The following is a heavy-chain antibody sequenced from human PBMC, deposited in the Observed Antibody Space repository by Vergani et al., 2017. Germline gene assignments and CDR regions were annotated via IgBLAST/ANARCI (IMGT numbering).Heavy chain of an antibody. CDR1: GFTFSSYS. Sequence: EVQLVESGGGLVKPGGSLRLSCAASGFTFSSYSMNWVRQAPGKGLEWVSSISSSSSYIYYADSVKGRFTISRDNAKNALYLQMNSLRAEDTAVYYCARVDPPPYYDFWSGYYDYYYYYMDVWGKGP. J-gene: IGHJ6*03. D-gene: IGHD3-3*01. V-gene: IGHV3-21*01. CDR3: ARVDPPPYYDFWSGYYDYYYYYMDV. CDR2: ISSSSSYI.